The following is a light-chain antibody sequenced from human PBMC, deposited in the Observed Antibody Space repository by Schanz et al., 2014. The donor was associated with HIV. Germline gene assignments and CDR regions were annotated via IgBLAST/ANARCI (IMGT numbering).Light chain of an antibody. V-gene: IGLV2-8*01. CDR2: EIN. CDR3: SSYAGSNTEV. Sequence: QSALTQPPSASGSPGQSVTISCTGTSSDVGVYDYVSWYQHHPGKAPKLMIYEINKRPSGVPDRFSGSKSGTTASLTVSGLQAEDEADYYCSSYAGSNTEVFGTGTKLTVL. J-gene: IGLJ2*01. CDR1: SSDVGVYDY.